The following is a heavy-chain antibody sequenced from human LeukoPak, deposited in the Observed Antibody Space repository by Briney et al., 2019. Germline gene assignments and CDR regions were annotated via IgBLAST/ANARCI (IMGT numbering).Heavy chain of an antibody. CDR2: ISDTGGGT. D-gene: IGHD3-22*01. CDR1: GFSFSRHW. V-gene: IGHV3-23*01. CDR3: AKGIDSSGYYPFDH. Sequence: GGSLRLSCAASGFSFSRHWMSWVRQAPGKGLEWVSAISDTGGGTHYADSVKGRFTISRDNSKDTLYLQMNSLRAEDTAVYYCAKGIDSSGYYPFDHWGQGTLVTVSS. J-gene: IGHJ4*02.